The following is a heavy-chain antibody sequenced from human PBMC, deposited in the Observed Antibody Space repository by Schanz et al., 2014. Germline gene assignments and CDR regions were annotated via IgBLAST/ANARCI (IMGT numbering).Heavy chain of an antibody. J-gene: IGHJ6*02. CDR2: INPDSGGT. CDR1: GYTLTAYY. V-gene: IGHV1-2*02. Sequence: QVQLVQSAAEVKKPGASVKVSCKASGYTLTAYYMHWVRQAPGQGLEWMGWINPDSGGTNYAQKFQGRVTMTRDMSINTAYMELSRLRSDDSAVYYCASDFWSGYSHYYYGLDVWGQGTTVTVSS. CDR3: ASDFWSGYSHYYYGLDV. D-gene: IGHD3-3*01.